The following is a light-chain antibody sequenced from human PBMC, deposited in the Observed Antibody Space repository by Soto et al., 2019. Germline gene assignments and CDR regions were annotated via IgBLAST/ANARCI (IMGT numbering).Light chain of an antibody. CDR1: QSVSSN. Sequence: EMVLTQSPATLSLSPGEKATLSCRASQSVSSNLAWYQQKPGQAPRLLIYDASNRATGIPGRFSGSGSGTDFTLTIISREHEDFAVYYCQQYGSSPWTFGQGTKVDIK. J-gene: IGKJ1*01. V-gene: IGKV3-11*01. CDR3: QQYGSSPWT. CDR2: DAS.